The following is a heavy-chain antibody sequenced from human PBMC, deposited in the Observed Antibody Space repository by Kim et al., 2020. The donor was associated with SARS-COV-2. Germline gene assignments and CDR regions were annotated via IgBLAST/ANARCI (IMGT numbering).Heavy chain of an antibody. V-gene: IGHV1-69*13. Sequence: SVKVSCKASGGTFSSYAISWVRQAPGQGLEWMGGIIPIFGTANYAQKFQGRVTITADESTSTAYMELSSLRSEDTAVYYCARDPPYDSSGYNYYYYGMDVWGQGTTVTVSS. CDR2: IIPIFGTA. D-gene: IGHD3-22*01. J-gene: IGHJ6*02. CDR3: ARDPPYDSSGYNYYYYGMDV. CDR1: GGTFSSYA.